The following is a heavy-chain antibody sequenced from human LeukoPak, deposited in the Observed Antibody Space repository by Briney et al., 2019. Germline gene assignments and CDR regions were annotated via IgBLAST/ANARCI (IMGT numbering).Heavy chain of an antibody. CDR1: GFTFSSYW. V-gene: IGHV3-7*01. CDR2: IKQEGSEK. Sequence: GGSLRLSWAASGFTFSSYWLSWVRQAPGEGLEWVANIKQEGSEKYYVDSVKGRFTISRDNAKNSLYLQMNSLRAEDTAVYYCARDGMGYYYDSSGYVYYFDYWGQGTLVTVSS. CDR3: ARDGMGYYYDSSGYVYYFDY. J-gene: IGHJ4*02. D-gene: IGHD3-22*01.